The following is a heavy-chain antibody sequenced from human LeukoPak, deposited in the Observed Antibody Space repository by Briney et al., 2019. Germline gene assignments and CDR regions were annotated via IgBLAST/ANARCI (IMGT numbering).Heavy chain of an antibody. CDR3: AKDLVGYQLSMNWFDP. Sequence: TGGSLRLSCAASGFTFCSYGMHWVRQAPGKGLEWVAFIRYDGSNKYYADSVKGRFTISRDNSKNTLYLQMNSLTAEDTAVYYCAKDLVGYQLSMNWFDPWGQGTLVTVSS. CDR2: IRYDGSNK. CDR1: GFTFCSYG. J-gene: IGHJ5*02. D-gene: IGHD2-2*01. V-gene: IGHV3-30*02.